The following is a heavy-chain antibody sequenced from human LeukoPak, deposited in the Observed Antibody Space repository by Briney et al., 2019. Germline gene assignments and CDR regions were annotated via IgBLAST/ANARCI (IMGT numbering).Heavy chain of an antibody. CDR2: IYYSGST. CDR1: GGSISSYY. D-gene: IGHD1-26*01. V-gene: IGHV4-59*01. J-gene: IGHJ3*01. Sequence: PSETLSLTCTVSGGSISSYYWSWIRQPPGKGLGWIGYIYYSGSTNYNPSLKSRVTISVDTSKNQFSLKLSSVTAADTAVYYCARVLLYGNAFDLWGQGTMVTVSS. CDR3: ARVLLYGNAFDL.